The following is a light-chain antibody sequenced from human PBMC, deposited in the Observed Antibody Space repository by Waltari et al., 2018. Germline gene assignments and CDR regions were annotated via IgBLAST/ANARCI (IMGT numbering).Light chain of an antibody. V-gene: IGKV3-20*01. Sequence: EIVLTQSPGTLSLSPGERATLSCRASQSVSRTLAWYQQKAGQAPWLLIYDASSRATDIPDRFSGSGSGTDFSLTISRLEPEDFAVYYCQKYGTHPATFGQGTRVEIK. CDR3: QKYGTHPAT. J-gene: IGKJ1*01. CDR2: DAS. CDR1: QSVSRT.